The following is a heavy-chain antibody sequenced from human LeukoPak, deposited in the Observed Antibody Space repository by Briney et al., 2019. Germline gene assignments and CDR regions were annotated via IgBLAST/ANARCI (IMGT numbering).Heavy chain of an antibody. CDR1: GFTFSSYW. Sequence: GGSLRLSCAASGFTFSSYWMSWVRQAPGKGLEWVANIKQDGSEKYYVDSVKGRFTISRDNAKNSLYLQMNSLRAEDTAVYYCARVMASSGWYFDYWGQGTLATVSS. CDR3: ARVMASSGWYFDY. CDR2: IKQDGSEK. J-gene: IGHJ4*02. V-gene: IGHV3-7*01. D-gene: IGHD6-19*01.